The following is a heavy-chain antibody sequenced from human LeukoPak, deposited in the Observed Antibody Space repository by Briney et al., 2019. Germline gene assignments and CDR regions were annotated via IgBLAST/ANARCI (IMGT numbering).Heavy chain of an antibody. CDR1: GFNFSTYD. CDR2: IGVSGGTK. Sequence: PGGSLRLSCAAPGFNFSTYDLSWVRQTPGKGLEWVSIIGVSGGTKYYAESMKGRFTISRDNSKNTVYLQMNSLRDEDTAVYFCAKGIYDSSGYYLDFWGQGTLVTVSS. CDR3: AKGIYDSSGYYLDF. J-gene: IGHJ4*02. V-gene: IGHV3-23*01. D-gene: IGHD3-22*01.